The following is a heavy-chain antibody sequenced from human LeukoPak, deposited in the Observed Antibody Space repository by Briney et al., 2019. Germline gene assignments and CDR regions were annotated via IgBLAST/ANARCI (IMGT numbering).Heavy chain of an antibody. CDR3: ARVLSASITMIVVVRNDAFDI. J-gene: IGHJ3*02. Sequence: GGSLRLSCAASGFTFDDYGMSWVRQAPGKGLEWVSGIIWSGGSTGYADSVKGRFTISRDNAKNSLYLQMNSLRAEDTALYYCARVLSASITMIVVVRNDAFDIWGQGTMVTVSS. CDR2: IIWSGGST. V-gene: IGHV3-20*04. CDR1: GFTFDDYG. D-gene: IGHD3-22*01.